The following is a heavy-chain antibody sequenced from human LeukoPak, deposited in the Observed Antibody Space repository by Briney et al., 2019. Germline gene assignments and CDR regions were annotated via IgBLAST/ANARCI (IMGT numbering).Heavy chain of an antibody. V-gene: IGHV1-18*04. J-gene: IGHJ4*02. CDR2: ISAYNGNT. D-gene: IGHD3-22*01. CDR3: ARGGEYYYDSSGYYDGYYFDY. CDR1: GYTFTSYY. Sequence: ASVKVSCKASGYTFTSYYMHWVRQAPGQGLEWMGWISAYNGNTNYAQKLQGRVTMTTDTSTSTAYMELRSLRSDDTAVYYCARGGEYYYDSSGYYDGYYFDYWGQGTLVTVSS.